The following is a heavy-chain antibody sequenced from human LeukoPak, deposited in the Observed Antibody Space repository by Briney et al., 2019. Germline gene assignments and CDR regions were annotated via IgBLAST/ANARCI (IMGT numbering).Heavy chain of an antibody. V-gene: IGHV3-20*04. J-gene: IGHJ6*03. Sequence: GGSRRLSCAACGFTFDDYGMRWVRQAAGGELEGVAGNNWGGGSTSYADSVKGRFTISRDNAKNPLYLQMNSLRAEDTAFYYCARDRGIDTYFYYMDVWGKGTTVTVSS. CDR2: NNWGGGST. CDR3: ARDRGIDTYFYYMDV. D-gene: IGHD3-16*02. CDR1: GFTFDDYG.